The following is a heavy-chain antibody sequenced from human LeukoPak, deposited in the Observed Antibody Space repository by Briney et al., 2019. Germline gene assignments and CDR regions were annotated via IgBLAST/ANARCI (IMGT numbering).Heavy chain of an antibody. Sequence: GGSLRLSCAASGFTVSSNYMSWVRQAPGKGLEWVSLIYSGGSTYYADSVKGRFTISRDNAKNSLYLQMNSLRAEDTAVYYCARDDDSSGYYYPWGQGTLVTVSS. CDR3: ARDDDSSGYYYP. CDR2: IYSGGST. J-gene: IGHJ5*02. D-gene: IGHD3-22*01. V-gene: IGHV3-53*01. CDR1: GFTVSSNY.